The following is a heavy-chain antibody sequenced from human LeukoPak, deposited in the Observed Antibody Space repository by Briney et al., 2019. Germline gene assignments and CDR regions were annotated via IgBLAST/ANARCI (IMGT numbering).Heavy chain of an antibody. Sequence: GGSLRLSCAASGFTFSDYDMAWVRQAPGKGLEGVSTVSKSGESTDYAVSGKGPFTVARDNSKDTLYLQMNSLRAEDTDVYYCAKASRVNTIDPWGQGTLVTVSS. J-gene: IGHJ5*02. CDR3: AKASRVNTIDP. CDR2: VSKSGEST. V-gene: IGHV3-23*01. D-gene: IGHD3-22*01. CDR1: GFTFSDYD.